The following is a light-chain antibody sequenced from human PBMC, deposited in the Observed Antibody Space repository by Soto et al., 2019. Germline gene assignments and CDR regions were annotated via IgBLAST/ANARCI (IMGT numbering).Light chain of an antibody. Sequence: EIVLTQSPATLSLSPGERASRSCRASQSVSTYLAWYQQKPGQAPRLLIYDASNRATGVPVRLSGRGSGTSFTLTISSLEPEDFGVYYCQQRSNWPSLTFGGGTKVNIK. J-gene: IGKJ4*01. V-gene: IGKV3-11*01. CDR1: QSVSTY. CDR2: DAS. CDR3: QQRSNWPSLT.